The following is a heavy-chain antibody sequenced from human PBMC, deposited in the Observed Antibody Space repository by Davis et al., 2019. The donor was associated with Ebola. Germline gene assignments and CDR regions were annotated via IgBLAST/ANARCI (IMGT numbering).Heavy chain of an antibody. D-gene: IGHD3-16*01. CDR1: GGSFSGYY. CDR3: ARNKPVFGFWFNP. CDR2: IYFSGIA. Sequence: MPGGSLRLSCAVYGGSFSGYYWSWVRQPPGKGLEWIGYIYFSGIAFYNPSLQSRVTISVDASKKQFSLKLNSVTAADTAVYYCARNKPVFGFWFNPWGQGTLVTVSS. V-gene: IGHV4-34*01. J-gene: IGHJ5*02.